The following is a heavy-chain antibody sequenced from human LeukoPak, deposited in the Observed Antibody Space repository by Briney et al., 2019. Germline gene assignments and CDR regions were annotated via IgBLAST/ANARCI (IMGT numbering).Heavy chain of an antibody. CDR1: GFTFSSYG. J-gene: IGHJ4*02. V-gene: IGHV3-33*01. CDR2: IWYDGSNK. D-gene: IGHD3-22*01. CDR3: ARDYYDSSGYFDY. Sequence: GGSLRLSCAASGFTFSSYGMHWVRQAPGKGLEWVAVIWYDGSNKYYADSVKGRFTISRDNSKNTLYLQMNSLRAEDTAVYYCARDYYDSSGYFDYWGQGTLVTVSS.